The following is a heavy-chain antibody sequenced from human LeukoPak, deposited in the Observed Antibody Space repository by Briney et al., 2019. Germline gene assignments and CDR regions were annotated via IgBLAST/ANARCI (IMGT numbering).Heavy chain of an antibody. V-gene: IGHV4-59*01. CDR3: ARDTGYYDSSGYDAFDI. CDR2: IYYSGST. D-gene: IGHD3-22*01. CDR1: GGSISSYY. J-gene: IGHJ3*02. Sequence: SETLSLTCTVSGGSISSYYWSWIRQPPGKGLEWIGDIYYSGSTNYNPSLKSRVTISVDTSKNQFSLKLSSVTAADTAVYYCARDTGYYDSSGYDAFDIWGQGTMVTVSS.